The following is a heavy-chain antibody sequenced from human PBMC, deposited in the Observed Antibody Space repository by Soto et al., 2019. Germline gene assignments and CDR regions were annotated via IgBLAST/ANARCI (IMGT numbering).Heavy chain of an antibody. J-gene: IGHJ4*02. CDR3: AKDMVHCTGTRCARYFEK. D-gene: IGHD2-8*02. CDR1: KLTLSTYA. Sequence: GGSLRLSCAASKLTLSTYAMTCVRQAPGKELKWVSDISGSGDNTYYADSVKGRFTISRDNSKSTLYLQMNSLRAEDTAVYYCAKDMVHCTGTRCARYFEKWGRGTLVTVSS. V-gene: IGHV3-23*01. CDR2: ISGSGDNT.